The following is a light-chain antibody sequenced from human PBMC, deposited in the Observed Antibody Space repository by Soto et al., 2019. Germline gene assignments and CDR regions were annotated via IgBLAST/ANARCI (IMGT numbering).Light chain of an antibody. J-gene: IGKJ2*01. CDR3: QQYGSSPPMYT. CDR2: GAS. Sequence: EIGLTQSPGTLSLSPGERATLSCRASQSVSSSYLAWYQQKPGQDPRLLIYGASSRATGIPDRFSGSGSGTDFALTISRLAPEDFAVYYCQQYGSSPPMYTFGHGTKLEIK. V-gene: IGKV3-20*01. CDR1: QSVSSSY.